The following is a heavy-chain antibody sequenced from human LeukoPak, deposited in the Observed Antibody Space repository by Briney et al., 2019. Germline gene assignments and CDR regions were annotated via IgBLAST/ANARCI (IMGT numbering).Heavy chain of an antibody. J-gene: IGHJ4*02. CDR1: GFTFSRYA. CDR3: ARERSGEINDY. V-gene: IGHV3-30-3*01. D-gene: IGHD3-3*01. CDR2: MSHDGSNE. Sequence: GGSLRLSCAASGFTFSRYAMHWVRQAPGKGLEWVAVMSHDGSNEYYGDSVKGRFTISRDNSKNTLFLQMHSLRVEDTATYYCARERSGEINDYWGQGTLVTVSS.